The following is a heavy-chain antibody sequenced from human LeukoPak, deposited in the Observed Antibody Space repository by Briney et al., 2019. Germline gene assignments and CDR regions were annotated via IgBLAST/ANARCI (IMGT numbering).Heavy chain of an antibody. CDR2: INPSGGST. Sequence: ASVKVSCKASGYIFTTYYMHWVRQAPGQGLEWMGIINPSGGSTSYAQKFQGRVTMTRDTSTSTVYMEVSSLRSEDTAVYYCARSRGIFDYWGQGTLVTVSS. CDR1: GYIFTTYY. D-gene: IGHD3-10*01. J-gene: IGHJ4*02. V-gene: IGHV1-46*01. CDR3: ARSRGIFDY.